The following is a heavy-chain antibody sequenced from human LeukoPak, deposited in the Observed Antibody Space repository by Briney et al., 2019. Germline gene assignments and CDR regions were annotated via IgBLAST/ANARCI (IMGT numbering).Heavy chain of an antibody. J-gene: IGHJ4*02. Sequence: ASVRVSCKASGYTFTGYYMHWVRQAPGQGLEWMGWINPNSGDTKYAQKFQGRVTMTRDTSISTLYMELSRLRSDDTAVYYCARDDILDYWGQGTLVTVSS. CDR2: INPNSGDT. V-gene: IGHV1-2*02. CDR1: GYTFTGYY. D-gene: IGHD3-9*01. CDR3: ARDDILDY.